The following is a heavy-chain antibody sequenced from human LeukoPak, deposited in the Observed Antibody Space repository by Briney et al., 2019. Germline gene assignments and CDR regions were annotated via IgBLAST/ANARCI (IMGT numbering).Heavy chain of an antibody. V-gene: IGHV3-23*01. CDR3: VREHYNYYMDV. CDR1: GFTFRRSA. CDR2: ISGRGGDT. Sequence: GGSLRLSCAASGFTFRRSAMTWVRQVPGKGLEWVSTISGRGGDTDYADSVKGRFTISRDNGKNSLYLQMNSLRAEDTALYYCVREHYNYYMDVWGKGTTVTVSS. J-gene: IGHJ6*03.